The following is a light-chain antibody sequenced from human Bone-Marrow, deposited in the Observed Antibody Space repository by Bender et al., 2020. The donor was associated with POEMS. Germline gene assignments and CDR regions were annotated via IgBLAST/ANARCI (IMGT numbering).Light chain of an antibody. V-gene: IGLV2-14*01. J-gene: IGLJ1*01. CDR1: SSDVGGYNY. CDR2: EVS. Sequence: QSALTQPASVSGSPGQSITISCTGTSSDVGGYNYVSWYQQHPGKAPKLMIYEVSNRPSGVSNRFSGSKSGNAASLTVSGLQAEDEADYYCSSYALGNKYVFGTGTKDTVL. CDR3: SSYALGNKYV.